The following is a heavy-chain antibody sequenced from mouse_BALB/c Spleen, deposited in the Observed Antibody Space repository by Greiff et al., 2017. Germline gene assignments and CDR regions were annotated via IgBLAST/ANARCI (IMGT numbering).Heavy chain of an antibody. D-gene: IGHD2-1*01. CDR1: GFNIKDTY. CDR3: ARSDYGNYLDY. CDR2: IDPANGNT. Sequence: EVMLVESGAELVKPGASVKLSCTASGFNIKDTYMHWVKQRPEQGLEWIGRIDPANGNTKYDPKFQGKATITADTSSNTAYLQLSSLTSEDTAVYYCARSDYGNYLDYWGQGTTLTVSS. V-gene: IGHV14-3*02. J-gene: IGHJ2*01.